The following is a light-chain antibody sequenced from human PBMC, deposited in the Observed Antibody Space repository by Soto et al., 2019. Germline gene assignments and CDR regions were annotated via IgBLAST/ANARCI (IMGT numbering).Light chain of an antibody. V-gene: IGLV2-14*01. J-gene: IGLJ2*01. Sequence: QSALTQPASVSGSPGQSVTISCTGTSSDVGGYNYVSWYQQHPAKAPKLMIYDVSNRPSGVSNRFSGSKSGNTASLTISGLHAEDEDDYYCSSYTSSSTLVVFGGGTKLTVL. CDR2: DVS. CDR1: SSDVGGYNY. CDR3: SSYTSSSTLVV.